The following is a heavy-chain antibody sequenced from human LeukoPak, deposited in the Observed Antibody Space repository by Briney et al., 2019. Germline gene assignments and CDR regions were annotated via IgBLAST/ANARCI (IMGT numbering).Heavy chain of an antibody. V-gene: IGHV4-59*01. D-gene: IGHD6-19*01. CDR3: ARRGGAVAGAFDY. CDR1: GGSISSYY. J-gene: IGHJ4*02. Sequence: TSETLSLTCTVSGGSISSYYWSWIRQPPGEGLEWLGYNCYSGCTNYNPSLKGRLTIAVDTSQNQFCLKLSSVTAADTAVYYCARRGGAVAGAFDYWGQGTLVTVSS. CDR2: NCYSGCT.